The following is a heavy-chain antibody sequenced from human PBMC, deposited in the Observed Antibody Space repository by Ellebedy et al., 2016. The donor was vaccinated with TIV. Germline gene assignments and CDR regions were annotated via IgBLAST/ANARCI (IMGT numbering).Heavy chain of an antibody. CDR3: AKETYYDFWGVPYFDY. V-gene: IGHV3-23*01. J-gene: IGHJ4*02. Sequence: GGSLRLSXAASGFTFSSYAMSWVRQAPGKGLEWVSAISGSGGSTYYADSVKGRFTISRDNSKNTLYLQMNSLRAEDTAVYYCAKETYYDFWGVPYFDYWGQGTLVTVSS. CDR1: GFTFSSYA. CDR2: ISGSGGST. D-gene: IGHD3-3*01.